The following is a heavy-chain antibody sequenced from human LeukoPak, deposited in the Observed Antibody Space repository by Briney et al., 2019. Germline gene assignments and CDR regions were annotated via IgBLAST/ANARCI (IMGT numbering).Heavy chain of an antibody. CDR2: IYHSGST. V-gene: IGHV4-38-2*02. D-gene: IGHD3/OR15-3a*01. Sequence: SQTLSLTCTVSGYSISSGYYWACSRQPPGKGRVRIGSIYHSGSTYYNPSLTSRVTISVATSKNQFSQKLTSVTAADPAVYVWARGLGPGTGVDYWGQGTLVTVSS. CDR1: GYSISSGYY. CDR3: ARGLGPGTGVDY. J-gene: IGHJ4*02.